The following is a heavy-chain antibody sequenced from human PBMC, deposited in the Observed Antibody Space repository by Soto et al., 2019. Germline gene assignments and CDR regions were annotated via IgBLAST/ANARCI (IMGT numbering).Heavy chain of an antibody. CDR3: AREFVYDFWSGYHPRYFDY. V-gene: IGHV4-30-4*01. Sequence: PSETLSLTCTVSGGSISSGDYYWSWIRQPPGEGLEWIGYIYYSGSTYYNPSLKSRVTISVDTSKNQFSLKLSSVTAADTAVYYCAREFVYDFWSGYHPRYFDYWGQGTLVTVSS. D-gene: IGHD3-3*01. CDR2: IYYSGST. CDR1: GGSISSGDYY. J-gene: IGHJ4*02.